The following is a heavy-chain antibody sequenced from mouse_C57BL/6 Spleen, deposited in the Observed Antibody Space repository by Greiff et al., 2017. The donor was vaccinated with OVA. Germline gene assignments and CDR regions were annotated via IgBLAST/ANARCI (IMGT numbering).Heavy chain of an antibody. D-gene: IGHD2-2*01. CDR2: IYPGGGYT. Sequence: QVHVKQSGAELVRPGTSVKMSCKASGYTFTNYWIGWAKQRPGHGLEWIGVIYPGGGYTNYTEKFKGKATLTAAKSSSTAYMQFSSLTSEDSAIYYGARGYDRGYYFDYWGQGTTLTVSS. V-gene: IGHV1-63*01. CDR3: ARGYDRGYYFDY. CDR1: GYTFTNYW. J-gene: IGHJ2*01.